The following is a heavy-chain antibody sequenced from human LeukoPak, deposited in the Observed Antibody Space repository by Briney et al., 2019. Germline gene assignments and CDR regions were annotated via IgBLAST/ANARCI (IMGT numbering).Heavy chain of an antibody. CDR1: GFTFSSYA. CDR2: ISGSGGST. J-gene: IGHJ4*02. D-gene: IGHD2-21*02. V-gene: IGHV3-23*01. CDR3: AKDRDQPLLFDY. Sequence: GGSLRLSCAASGFTFSSYAMSWVRQAPGKGLEWVSAISGSGGSTYYADSVKGRFTISRDNSKNTLCLQMNSLRAEDTAVYYCAKDRDQPLLFDYWGQGTLVTVSS.